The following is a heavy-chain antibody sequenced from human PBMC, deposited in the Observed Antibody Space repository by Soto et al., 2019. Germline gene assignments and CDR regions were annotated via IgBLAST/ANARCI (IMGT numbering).Heavy chain of an antibody. J-gene: IGHJ4*02. CDR1: GGTLTTST. CDR3: AMSSGRLRQYHSLPDI. V-gene: IGHV1-69*13. CDR2: IIPVFNTP. D-gene: IGHD2-21*02. Sequence: ASVKVSCKASGGTLTTSTFAWVRQAPGQGLEWMGGIIPVFNTPLHAQKFKGRVTVTADDFKSTVYLELSGLTSEDTAMYFCAMSSGRLRQYHSLPDIWGQGPRVTFSS.